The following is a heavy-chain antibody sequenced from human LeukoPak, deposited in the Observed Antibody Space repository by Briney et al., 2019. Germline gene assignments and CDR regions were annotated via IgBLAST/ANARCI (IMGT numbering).Heavy chain of an antibody. CDR3: AKDKWSSYYYDSSGYPNWFDP. Sequence: PGGSLRLSCAASGFTFSSYAMHWVRQAPGKGLEWVAVISYDGSNKYYADSVKGRFTISRDNSKNTLYLQMNSLRAEDTAVYYCAKDKWSSYYYDSSGYPNWFDPWGQGTLVTVSS. J-gene: IGHJ5*02. CDR1: GFTFSSYA. D-gene: IGHD3-22*01. CDR2: ISYDGSNK. V-gene: IGHV3-30*04.